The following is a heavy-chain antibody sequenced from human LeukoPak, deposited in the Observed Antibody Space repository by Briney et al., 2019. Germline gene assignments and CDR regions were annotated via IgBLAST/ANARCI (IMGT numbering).Heavy chain of an antibody. Sequence: SETLSLTCSVSGDXVSPYYWSWIRQPPGKGLEWIGYIFYTGSTTYNPSLKSRLTMSMDTSKKQFSLRLSSVTAADTAVYFCARDLGPSRGFDYWGRGTLVTVSS. V-gene: IGHV4-59*02. CDR3: ARDLGPSRGFDY. CDR1: GDXVSPYY. J-gene: IGHJ4*02. D-gene: IGHD3-10*01. CDR2: IFYTGST.